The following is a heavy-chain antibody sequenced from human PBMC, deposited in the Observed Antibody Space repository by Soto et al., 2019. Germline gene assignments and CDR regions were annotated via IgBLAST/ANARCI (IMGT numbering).Heavy chain of an antibody. CDR1: GFTFSTYG. V-gene: IGHV3-30*18. Sequence: QVQLVESGGGVVQPGKSLRLSCAASGFTFSTYGIHWVRQAPGKGLEWVALISYDGGSKYYGDSVKGRFIISRDNSHNTVSLQMNSLRADDTAVYFCAKEQRAMTVVVADYFDSWGQGNLVTVSS. J-gene: IGHJ4*02. D-gene: IGHD3-22*01. CDR2: ISYDGGSK. CDR3: AKEQRAMTVVVADYFDS.